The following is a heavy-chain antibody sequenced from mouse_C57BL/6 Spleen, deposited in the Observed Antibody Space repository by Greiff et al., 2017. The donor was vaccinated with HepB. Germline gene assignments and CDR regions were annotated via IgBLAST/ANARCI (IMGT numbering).Heavy chain of an antibody. CDR3: ARGWLLRGFFDY. V-gene: IGHV5-16*01. CDR1: GFTFSDYY. D-gene: IGHD2-3*01. Sequence: EVKLVDSEGGLVQPGSSMKLSCTASGFTFSDYYMAWVRQVPEKGLEWVANINYDGSSTYYLDSLKSRFIISRDNAKNILYLQMSSLKSEDTATYYCARGWLLRGFFDYWGQGTTLTVSS. J-gene: IGHJ2*01. CDR2: INYDGSST.